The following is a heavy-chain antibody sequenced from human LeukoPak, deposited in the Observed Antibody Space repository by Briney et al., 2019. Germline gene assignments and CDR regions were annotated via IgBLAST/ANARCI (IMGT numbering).Heavy chain of an antibody. Sequence: GGSLRLSCAASGFTFEGYGMNWVRQAPGKGLEWVSGITWNSSSIGYAESVNGRFTISRDNAKNSLYLQMNSLRAEDTALYYCAKDLVLTGGPTPSWGQGTLVTVSS. CDR1: GFTFEGYG. D-gene: IGHD7-27*01. V-gene: IGHV3-9*01. CDR2: ITWNSSSI. CDR3: AKDLVLTGGPTPS. J-gene: IGHJ4*02.